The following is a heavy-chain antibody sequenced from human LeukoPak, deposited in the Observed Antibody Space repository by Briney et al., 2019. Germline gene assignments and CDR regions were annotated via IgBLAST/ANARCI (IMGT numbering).Heavy chain of an antibody. V-gene: IGHV3-23*01. CDR3: AKARPTYMFRGVPLDV. D-gene: IGHD3-10*01. CDR2: ISPSGDIL. Sequence: GGSLRLSCAASGFTFIGYRMNWVRQAPGKGLEWVSGISPSGDILYYADSVKGQFTISRDNSKNTLYLQMNSLRAEDTAVYYCAKARPTYMFRGVPLDVWGKGTTVPVSS. J-gene: IGHJ6*04. CDR1: GFTFIGYR.